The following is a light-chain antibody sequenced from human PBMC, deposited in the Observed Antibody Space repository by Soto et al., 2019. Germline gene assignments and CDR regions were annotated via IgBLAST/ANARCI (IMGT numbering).Light chain of an antibody. J-gene: IGLJ1*01. CDR3: SSYTSXSTYV. CDR1: SSDVGGYNY. Sequence: QSVLTQPASVSGSPGQSITISCTGTSSDVGGYNYVSWYQQYPGKAPKLMIYHVSNRPSGVSNRFSGSKSGNSASLTISGLQAEDEADXYCSSYTSXSTYVFGTGTKVTVL. CDR2: HVS. V-gene: IGLV2-14*01.